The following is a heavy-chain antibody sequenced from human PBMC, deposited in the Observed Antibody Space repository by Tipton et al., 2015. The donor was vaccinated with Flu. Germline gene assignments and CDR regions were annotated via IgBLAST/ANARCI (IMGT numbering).Heavy chain of an antibody. CDR1: GFTFRSYG. CDR2: ISDDGSDK. CDR3: ARVYISYFFDY. J-gene: IGHJ4*02. V-gene: IGHV3-30*03. D-gene: IGHD3-9*01. Sequence: SLRLSCATSGFTFRSYGLHWVRQAPGKGLEWVAFISDDGSDKYYADSVKGRFTISRDNSKKTVYLQMSSLRAEDTAFYYCARVYISYFFDYWGQGTLVTVSS.